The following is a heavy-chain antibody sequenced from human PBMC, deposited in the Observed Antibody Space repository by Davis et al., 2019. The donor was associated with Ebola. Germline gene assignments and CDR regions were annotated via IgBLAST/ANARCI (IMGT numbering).Heavy chain of an antibody. Sequence: PGGSLRLSCAASGFTFSSSRMSWVRQAPGKGLEWVANIKQDGSEKYYVDSVKGRFTISRDNAKNSLYLQMNSLRAEETAVYYCARDHYFDYWGQGTLVTVSS. V-gene: IGHV3-7*01. CDR1: GFTFSSSR. CDR2: IKQDGSEK. J-gene: IGHJ4*02. CDR3: ARDHYFDY.